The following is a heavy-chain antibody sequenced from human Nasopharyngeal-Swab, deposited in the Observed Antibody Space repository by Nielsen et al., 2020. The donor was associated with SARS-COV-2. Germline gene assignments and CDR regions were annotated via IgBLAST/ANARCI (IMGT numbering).Heavy chain of an antibody. CDR3: AREAAAGIVYGMDV. Sequence: ASVKVSCKAFGYTFTSYAMNWVRQAPGQGLEWMGWINTNTGNPTYAQGFTGRFVFSLDTSVSTAYLQISSLKAEDTAVYYCAREAAAGIVYGMDVWGQGTTVTVSS. J-gene: IGHJ6*02. CDR1: GYTFTSYA. V-gene: IGHV7-4-1*02. D-gene: IGHD6-13*01. CDR2: INTNTGNP.